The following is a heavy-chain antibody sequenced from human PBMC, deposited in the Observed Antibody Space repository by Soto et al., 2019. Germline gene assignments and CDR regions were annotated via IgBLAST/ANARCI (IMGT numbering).Heavy chain of an antibody. V-gene: IGHV3-30*18. Sequence: QVQLVESGGGVVQPGRSLRLPCAASGFTFSSYGMHWVRQAPGKGLEWVAVISYDGSNKYYADSVKGRFTISRDNSKNTLYLQMNSLRAEDTAVYYCAKSWVSGSYYYYYGMDVWGQGTTVTVSS. J-gene: IGHJ6*02. CDR2: ISYDGSNK. CDR3: AKSWVSGSYYYYYGMDV. CDR1: GFTFSSYG. D-gene: IGHD1-26*01.